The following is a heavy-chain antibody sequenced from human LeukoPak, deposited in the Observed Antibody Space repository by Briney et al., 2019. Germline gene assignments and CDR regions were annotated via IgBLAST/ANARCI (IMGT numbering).Heavy chain of an antibody. D-gene: IGHD6-19*01. CDR3: ARTPARSGWAYYFDY. V-gene: IGHV4-4*09. Sequence: SETRSLTCAVSGDSIRSDRWNWIRQIPGKGLEWIGYIYHTATTNYNHSFRTRVTMSLDTSNNQFSLRLTSVTAADTAVYYCARTPARSGWAYYFDYWGQGGLVTVSS. CDR1: GDSIRSDR. J-gene: IGHJ4*02. CDR2: IYHTATT.